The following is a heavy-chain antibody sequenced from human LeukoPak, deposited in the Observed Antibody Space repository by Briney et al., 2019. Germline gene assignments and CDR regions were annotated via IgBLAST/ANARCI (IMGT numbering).Heavy chain of an antibody. V-gene: IGHV1-69*04. CDR1: GGTFSSSA. D-gene: IGHD5-18*01. Sequence: SVNVSCKTSGGTFSSSAITWVRQAPGQGLEWMGRIIPVLNITTYAQKFQGRVTITADTSSSTVYMELSSLRSEETAVYYCAKDQGLTAPPPYGLDVWGQGTTVIVSS. CDR3: AKDQGLTAPPPYGLDV. CDR2: IIPVLNIT. J-gene: IGHJ6*02.